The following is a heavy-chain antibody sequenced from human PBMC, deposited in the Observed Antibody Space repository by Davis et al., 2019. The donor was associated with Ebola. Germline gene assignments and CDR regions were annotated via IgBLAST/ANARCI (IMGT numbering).Heavy chain of an antibody. CDR2: IKSKTDGGTT. Sequence: GGSLRLSCAASGFTFSNAWMSCVRQAPGKGLEWVGRIKSKTDGGTTDYAAPVKGRFTISRDDSKNTLYLQMNSLRAEDTAVYYCARDTYYYGFDYWGQGTLVTVSS. D-gene: IGHD3-10*01. CDR3: ARDTYYYGFDY. CDR1: GFTFSNAW. V-gene: IGHV3-15*01. J-gene: IGHJ4*02.